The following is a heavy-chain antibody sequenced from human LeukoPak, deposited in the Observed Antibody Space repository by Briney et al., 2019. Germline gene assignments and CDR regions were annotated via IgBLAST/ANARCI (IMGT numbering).Heavy chain of an antibody. J-gene: IGHJ4*02. CDR3: ARDELSPMYYDSSGYGPGY. CDR1: GGTFSSYA. D-gene: IGHD3-22*01. Sequence: SVKLSCKASGGTFSSYAISWVRQAPGQGXXXXXXXXXXXXIXXXXXXFXGXXXXXAXXXXXXXYMELSSLRSEDTAVYYCARDELSPMYYDSSGYGPGYWGQGTLVTVSS. V-gene: IGHV1-69*10. CDR2: XXXXXXIX.